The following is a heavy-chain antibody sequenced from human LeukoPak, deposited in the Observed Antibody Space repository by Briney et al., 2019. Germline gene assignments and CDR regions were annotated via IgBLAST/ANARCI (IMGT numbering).Heavy chain of an antibody. J-gene: IGHJ4*02. CDR1: GFTVSTNY. Sequence: GGSLRLSCVISGFTVSTNYMTWVRQAPGKGLEWVSVTYSGGNTHYADSVKGRFSVSRDTSKNTLYLQMNSLRLEDTAAYYCARDGDISTSYYSPLDYWGQGTLVTVSS. V-gene: IGHV3-66*02. D-gene: IGHD3-9*01. CDR2: TYSGGNT. CDR3: ARDGDISTSYYSPLDY.